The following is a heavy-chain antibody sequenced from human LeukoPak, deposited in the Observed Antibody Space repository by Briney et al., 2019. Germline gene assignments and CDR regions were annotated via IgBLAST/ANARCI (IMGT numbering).Heavy chain of an antibody. D-gene: IGHD1-26*01. CDR2: IIPIFGTA. CDR3: ARGRDSGSYYVPFDY. CDR1: GGTFSTYA. J-gene: IGHJ4*02. V-gene: IGHV1-69*13. Sequence: ASVKVSCKASGGTFSTYAISWVRQAPGQGLEWMGGIIPIFGTANYAQKFQGRVTITADESTSTAYMELSSLRSEDTAVYYCARGRDSGSYYVPFDYWGQGTLVTVSS.